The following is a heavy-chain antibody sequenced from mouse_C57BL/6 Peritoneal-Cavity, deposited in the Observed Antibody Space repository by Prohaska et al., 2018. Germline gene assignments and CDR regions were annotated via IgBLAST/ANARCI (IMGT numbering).Heavy chain of an antibody. CDR3: ARGQFITTVVAFDY. Sequence: QVQLQQSGPELVKPGASVKISCKASGYTFPDYYINWVKQRPGQGLEWIGWIFPGSGSTYYNEKFKGKATITVDKSSSTAYMWLNSLTSEDSAVYFCARGQFITTVVAFDYWGQGTTLTVSS. J-gene: IGHJ2*01. D-gene: IGHD1-1*01. V-gene: IGHV1-75*01. CDR2: IFPGSGST. CDR1: GYTFPDYY.